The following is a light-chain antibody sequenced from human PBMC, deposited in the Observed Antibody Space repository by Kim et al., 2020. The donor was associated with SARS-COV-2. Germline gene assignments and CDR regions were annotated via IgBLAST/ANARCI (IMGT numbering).Light chain of an antibody. CDR3: HQYGSPPQT. CDR1: QTVTSGY. V-gene: IGKV3-20*01. J-gene: IGKJ2*01. CDR2: GAS. Sequence: EIVLTQSPGTLSLSPGERATLSCRASQTVTSGYLAWYQQKPGQAPRLLIYGASRRATGIPERFSGSGSGTDFTLTITRLEPEDFAVYLCHQYGSPPQTFGQGTKLEI.